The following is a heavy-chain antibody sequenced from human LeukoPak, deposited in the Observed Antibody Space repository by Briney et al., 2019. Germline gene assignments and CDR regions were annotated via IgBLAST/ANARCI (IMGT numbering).Heavy chain of an antibody. CDR2: IYTSGST. D-gene: IGHD5-12*01. J-gene: IGHJ4*02. CDR3: ATQIPDIVAGTYGY. CDR1: GGSISSYY. V-gene: IGHV4-4*07. Sequence: SETLSLTCTVSGGSISSYYWSWIRQPAGKGLEWIGRIYTSGSTNYNPSLKSRVTISVDMSKSQFSLKLSSVTAADTAVYYCATQIPDIVAGTYGYWGQGTLVTVSS.